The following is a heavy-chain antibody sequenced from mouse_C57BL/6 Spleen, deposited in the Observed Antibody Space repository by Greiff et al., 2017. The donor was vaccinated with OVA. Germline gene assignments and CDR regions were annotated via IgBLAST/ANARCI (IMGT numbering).Heavy chain of an antibody. V-gene: IGHV1-82*01. CDR3: ARKGDGNYVEYAMDY. CDR2: IYPGDGDT. J-gene: IGHJ4*01. D-gene: IGHD2-1*01. CDR1: GYAFSSSW. Sequence: VQLQESGPELVKPGASVKISCKASGYAFSSSWMNWVKQRPGKGLEWIGRIYPGDGDTNYNGKFKGKATLTADKSSSTAYMQLSSLTSEDSAVSVCARKGDGNYVEYAMDYWGQGTSVTVSS.